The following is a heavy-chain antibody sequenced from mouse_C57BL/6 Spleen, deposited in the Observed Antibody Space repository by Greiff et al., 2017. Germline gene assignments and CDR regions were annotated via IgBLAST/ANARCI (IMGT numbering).Heavy chain of an antibody. D-gene: IGHD1-1*01. CDR1: GYTFTSYW. Sequence: QVHVKQPGTELVKPGASVKLSCKASGYTFTSYWMHWVKQRPGQGLEWIGNINPSNGGTNYNEKFKSKATLTVDKSSSTAYMQRSSLTSEDSAVYYCARNYYGSSYDYYAMDYWGQGTSVTVSS. CDR2: INPSNGGT. V-gene: IGHV1-53*01. J-gene: IGHJ4*01. CDR3: ARNYYGSSYDYYAMDY.